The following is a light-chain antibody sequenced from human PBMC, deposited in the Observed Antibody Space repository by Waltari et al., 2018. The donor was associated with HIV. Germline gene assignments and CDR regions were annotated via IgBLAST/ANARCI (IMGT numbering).Light chain of an antibody. Sequence: QSVLTQPPSASGTPGQWVSISCSGSSTNIGSKYEYWYQQPPGTAPKLLPYRNNQRPSGVPYRFSGSKFGTSASLAISGLRSEDEADYYCAAWDDSLLFGGGTKLTVL. CDR2: RNN. CDR3: AAWDDSLL. V-gene: IGLV1-47*01. J-gene: IGLJ2*01. CDR1: STNIGSKY.